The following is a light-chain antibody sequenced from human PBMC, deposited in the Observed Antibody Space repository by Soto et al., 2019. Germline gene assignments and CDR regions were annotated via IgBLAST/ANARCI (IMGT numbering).Light chain of an antibody. V-gene: IGKV3-15*01. Sequence: EIVMTQSPATLSVSPGERATLSCRASQTVSTSLAWYQQKPGRAPRLLIYGASTRASGVPARFSGSGSGTELTLTISSLQSEDSAVYYCHQYNNWWTFGQGTKVDIK. J-gene: IGKJ1*01. CDR2: GAS. CDR1: QTVSTS. CDR3: HQYNNWWT.